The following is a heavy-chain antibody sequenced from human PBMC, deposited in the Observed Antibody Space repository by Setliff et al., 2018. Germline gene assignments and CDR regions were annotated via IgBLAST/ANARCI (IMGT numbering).Heavy chain of an antibody. V-gene: IGHV4-39*07. CDR2: IYYGGSA. D-gene: IGHD4-17*01. J-gene: IGHJ3*02. Sequence: SETLSLTCTVSGGSISSSNYYWGWIRQPPGKGLEWIGNIYYGGSAYYNPSLKGRVTISVDTSKNQFSLKLSSVTAADTAVYYCARDPLTTNRRRAFDIWGQGTMVTVSS. CDR1: GGSISSSNYY. CDR3: ARDPLTTNRRRAFDI.